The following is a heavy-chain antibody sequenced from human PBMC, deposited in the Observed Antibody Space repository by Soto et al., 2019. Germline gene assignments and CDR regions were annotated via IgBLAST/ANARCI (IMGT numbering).Heavy chain of an antibody. CDR1: GRTFSTYA. Sequence: QVQLVQSGAEVKKPDSSVKVSCKAPGRTFSTYAISWVRQAPGQGLEWMGGIIPMFGTANYAQRFQDRVTITADESTNTVYMELSSLRSEDTAVYFCASGIQLWLRRINNGYSGWGQGTLVTVSS. J-gene: IGHJ4*02. V-gene: IGHV1-69*12. D-gene: IGHD5-18*01. CDR2: IIPMFGTA. CDR3: ASGIQLWLRRINNGYSG.